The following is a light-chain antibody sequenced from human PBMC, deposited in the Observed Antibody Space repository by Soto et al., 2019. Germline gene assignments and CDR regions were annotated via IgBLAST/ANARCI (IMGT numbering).Light chain of an antibody. V-gene: IGKV3-11*01. Sequence: EMVFTQAPATLSSFPGYIVTLSCRASQAVNTILAWYQHKPGQAPRLLIYLASNRAAGVPARFSGSGSGTDFTLTISDVEPEDFAVYYCHRRQSWPRTFGQGTKVDIK. CDR1: QAVNTI. J-gene: IGKJ1*01. CDR2: LAS. CDR3: HRRQSWPRT.